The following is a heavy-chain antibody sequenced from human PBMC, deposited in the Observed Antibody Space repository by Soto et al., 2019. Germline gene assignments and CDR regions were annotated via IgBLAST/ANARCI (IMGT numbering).Heavy chain of an antibody. V-gene: IGHV1-18*01. CDR1: GYTFTSYG. Sequence: GASVKVSCKASGYTFTSYGISWVRQAPGQGLEWMGWISAYNGNTNYAQKLQGRVTMTTDTSTSTAYMELRSLRSDDTAVYYCARDSNEDNWNYLNWFDPWGQGTLVTVSS. CDR3: ARDSNEDNWNYLNWFDP. J-gene: IGHJ5*02. D-gene: IGHD1-7*01. CDR2: ISAYNGNT.